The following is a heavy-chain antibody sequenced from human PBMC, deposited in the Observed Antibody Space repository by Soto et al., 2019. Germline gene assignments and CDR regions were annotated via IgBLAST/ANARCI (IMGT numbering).Heavy chain of an antibody. CDR3: ARELHGGSYGMDV. V-gene: IGHV3-13*01. CDR2: ITTAGDT. Sequence: EVQLVESGGGLVQPGGSLRLSCAASGFTFSNYDMHWVRQVTGNVLEWVSGITTAGDTYYPGSVKGRFTISREKAKNSLYLQMNSLSAGDTAVYYCARELHGGSYGMDVWGQGTTVTVSS. J-gene: IGHJ6*02. CDR1: GFTFSNYD.